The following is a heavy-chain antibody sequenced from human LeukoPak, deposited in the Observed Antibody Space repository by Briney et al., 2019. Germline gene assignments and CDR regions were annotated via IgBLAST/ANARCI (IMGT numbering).Heavy chain of an antibody. CDR3: AREAYYDSSGNDY. CDR1: GYTFTGYY. Sequence: ASVNVSCKASGYTFTGYYMHWVRQAPGQGLEWMGWINPNSGGTNYAQKFQGRVTMTRDTSISTAYMELSRLRSDDTAVYYCAREAYYDSSGNDYWGQGTLVTVSS. J-gene: IGHJ4*02. D-gene: IGHD3-22*01. CDR2: INPNSGGT. V-gene: IGHV1-2*02.